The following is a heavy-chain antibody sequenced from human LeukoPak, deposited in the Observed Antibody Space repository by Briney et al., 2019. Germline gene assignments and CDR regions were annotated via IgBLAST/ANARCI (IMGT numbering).Heavy chain of an antibody. CDR1: TFTFSHYW. CDR3: ARDVEESDLLDYYMDV. D-gene: IGHD2-15*01. Sequence: PGGSLRLSCAASTFTFSHYWMYWIRQAPGKGLEWVSYISSSSSTIYYADSVKGRFTISRDNAKNSLYLQMNSLRAEDTAVYYCARDVEESDLLDYYMDVWGKGTTVTISS. V-gene: IGHV3-48*01. CDR2: ISSSSSTI. J-gene: IGHJ6*03.